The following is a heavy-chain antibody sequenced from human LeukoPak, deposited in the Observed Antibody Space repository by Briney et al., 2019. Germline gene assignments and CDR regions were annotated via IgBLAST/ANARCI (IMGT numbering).Heavy chain of an antibody. CDR3: AKEGFSRGYYYYYYMDV. V-gene: IGHV3-21*01. D-gene: IGHD6-13*01. CDR1: GFTFRSYS. Sequence: GGSLRLSCAASGFTFRSYSMNWVRQAPGKGLEWVSSITSSSNYIYYADSVKGRFTISRDNSKNTLYVQMNSLGTEDTAVYYCAKEGFSRGYYYYYYMDVWGKGTTVTVSS. J-gene: IGHJ6*03. CDR2: ITSSSNYI.